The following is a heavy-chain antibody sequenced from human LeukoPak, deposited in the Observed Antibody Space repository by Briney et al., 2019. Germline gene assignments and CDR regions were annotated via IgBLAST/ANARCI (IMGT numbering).Heavy chain of an antibody. Sequence: PSETLSLTCSVSGASTIAYYWSWIRQPPGKGLEWIGCNYYNGNMSYNPSLKSRVTISIDTSKNQFSLNLTSVTAADTAVYYCARHRYCTSTSCTCYFDSWGQGRLVTVSP. D-gene: IGHD2-2*01. CDR3: ARHRYCTSTSCTCYFDS. CDR2: NYYNGNM. J-gene: IGHJ4*03. CDR1: GASTIAYY. V-gene: IGHV4-59*08.